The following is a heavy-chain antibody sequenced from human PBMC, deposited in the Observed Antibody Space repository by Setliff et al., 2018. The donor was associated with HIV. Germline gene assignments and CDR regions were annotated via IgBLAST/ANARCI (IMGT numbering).Heavy chain of an antibody. D-gene: IGHD5-12*01. CDR1: GYTFTGHY. J-gene: IGHJ4*02. CDR2: IDPHTGGP. V-gene: IGHV1-2*02. CDR3: ARDANYGSSGYDREYFDY. Sequence: ASVKVSCKASGYTFTGHYMHWVRQAPGQGLQWMGWIDPHTGGPQYSQKFLGRVTMTRDTSISTVYMELTSLRSDDTAIYYCARDANYGSSGYDREYFDYWGQGTLVT.